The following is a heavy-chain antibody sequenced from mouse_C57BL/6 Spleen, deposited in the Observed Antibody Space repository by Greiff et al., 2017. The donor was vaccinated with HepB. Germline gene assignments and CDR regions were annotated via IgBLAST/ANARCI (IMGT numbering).Heavy chain of an antibody. CDR2: IYPGDGDT. D-gene: IGHD1-1*01. V-gene: IGHV1-82*01. Sequence: QVQLQQSGPELVKPGASVKISCKASGYAFSSSWMNWVKQRPGKGLEWIGRIYPGDGDTNYNGKFKGKATLTADKSSSTAYMQLSSLTSEDSAVYFCARSGDYYGSSYAYFDYWGQGTTLTVSS. CDR1: GYAFSSSW. CDR3: ARSGDYYGSSYAYFDY. J-gene: IGHJ2*01.